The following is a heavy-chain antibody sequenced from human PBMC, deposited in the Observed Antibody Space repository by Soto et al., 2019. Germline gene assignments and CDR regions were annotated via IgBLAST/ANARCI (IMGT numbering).Heavy chain of an antibody. CDR1: GGTFSSYA. D-gene: IGHD5-12*01. J-gene: IGHJ6*02. CDR3: ARGYSGYDYYYGMDV. V-gene: IGHV1-69*13. CDR2: IIPIFGTA. Sequence: GASVKVSCKASGGTFSSYAISWVRQAPGQGLEWMGGIIPIFGTANYAQKFQGRVTITADESTSTAYMELSSLRSEDTAVYYCARGYSGYDYYYGMDVWGQGTTVTVSS.